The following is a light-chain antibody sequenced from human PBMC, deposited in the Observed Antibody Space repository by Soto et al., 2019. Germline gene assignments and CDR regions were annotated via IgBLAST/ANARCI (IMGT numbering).Light chain of an antibody. Sequence: QSALTQPASVSGSPGQSITVSCTGTSSDIGGSNYVSWYQQHPGKAPRLIIYDVNNRPSGVSARFSGSKSGNTASLTISGLQAEDEADYYCTSYTRSPLYVFRTGTKLTVL. V-gene: IGLV2-14*03. CDR3: TSYTRSPLYV. CDR2: DVN. CDR1: SSDIGGSNY. J-gene: IGLJ1*01.